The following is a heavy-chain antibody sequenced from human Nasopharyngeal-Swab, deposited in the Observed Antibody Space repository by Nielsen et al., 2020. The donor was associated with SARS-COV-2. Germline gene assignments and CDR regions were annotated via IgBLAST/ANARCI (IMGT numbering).Heavy chain of an antibody. V-gene: IGHV4-30-4*01. CDR1: NGSINSGDFY. Sequence: SETLSLTCTASNGSINSGDFYWSWIRQPPGKDLEWIGYIYHSGITYHNPSLKSRVTVSIDTSKNQFSLKLNSVTAADTAVYFCARGPLYYFTSGSQNWFDPWGQGTLVSVSS. J-gene: IGHJ5*02. CDR2: IYHSGIT. D-gene: IGHD3-10*01. CDR3: ARGPLYYFTSGSQNWFDP.